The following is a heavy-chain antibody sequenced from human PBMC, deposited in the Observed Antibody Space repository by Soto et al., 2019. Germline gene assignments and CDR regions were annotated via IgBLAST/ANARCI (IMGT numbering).Heavy chain of an antibody. CDR3: ARDYYDFWSGYPHTNWFDP. D-gene: IGHD3-3*01. CDR2: ISSSGSTI. J-gene: IGHJ5*02. V-gene: IGHV3-11*01. CDR1: GFTFSDYY. Sequence: GGSLRLSCAASGFTFSDYYMSWIRQAPGKGLEWVSYISSSGSTIYYADSVKGRFTISRDNAKNSLYLQMNSLRAEDTAVYYSARDYYDFWSGYPHTNWFDPWGQGTLVTVSS.